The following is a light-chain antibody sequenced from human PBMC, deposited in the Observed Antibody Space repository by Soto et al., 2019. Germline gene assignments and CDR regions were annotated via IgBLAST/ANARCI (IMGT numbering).Light chain of an antibody. Sequence: AIQMTQPPSSLSASVGDRVTVTCRASQDIRSDVGWYQQKPGQAPKVLMYAASRLHSGVPSRFSGSGSGTNFVLTISSLQPEDVATYYCLQNNNYPLTFGGGTKVDIK. V-gene: IGKV1-6*01. CDR1: QDIRSD. CDR2: AAS. CDR3: LQNNNYPLT. J-gene: IGKJ4*01.